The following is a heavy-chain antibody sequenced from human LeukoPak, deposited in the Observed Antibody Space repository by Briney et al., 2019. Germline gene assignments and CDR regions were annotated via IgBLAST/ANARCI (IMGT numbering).Heavy chain of an antibody. J-gene: IGHJ3*02. Sequence: EASVKVSCKASGYTFTGYYMHWVRQAPGQGLEWMGWINPNSGGTNYAQKFQGRVTMTRDTSISTAYMELSGLRSDDTAVYYCAREVIVVVNDAFDIWGQGTMVTVSS. CDR2: INPNSGGT. V-gene: IGHV1-2*02. D-gene: IGHD3-22*01. CDR3: AREVIVVVNDAFDI. CDR1: GYTFTGYY.